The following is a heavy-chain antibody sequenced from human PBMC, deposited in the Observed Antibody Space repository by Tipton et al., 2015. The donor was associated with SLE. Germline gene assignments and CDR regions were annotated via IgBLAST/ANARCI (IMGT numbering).Heavy chain of an antibody. Sequence: TLSLTCTVSGGPFNGYHWSWIRQSPEKGLEWIGYIYYDGTPNYNPSLQSRVTISIDTSRNQFSLKVTSVTAADTAVYFCARGTYYYDTSGYWTANYFDYWGQGTLVTVSS. D-gene: IGHD3-22*01. CDR3: ARGTYYYDTSGYWTANYFDY. CDR1: GGPFNGYH. V-gene: IGHV4-59*01. CDR2: IYYDGTP. J-gene: IGHJ4*02.